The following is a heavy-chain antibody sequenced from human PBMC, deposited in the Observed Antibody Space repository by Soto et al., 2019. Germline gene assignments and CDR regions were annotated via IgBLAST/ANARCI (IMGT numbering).Heavy chain of an antibody. Sequence: NPSETLSLTCAVSGYSMRSSNFWGWIRQPPGKGLEWIGYINYSGSTYYNPSLKRRVTMSVDTSKNQFSLKLSSVTAVDTAVYYCARMAVGTDYYYGMDVWGLGTTVTVSS. J-gene: IGHJ6*02. CDR3: ARMAVGTDYYYGMDV. CDR1: GYSMRSSNF. V-gene: IGHV4-28*01. D-gene: IGHD6-19*01. CDR2: INYSGST.